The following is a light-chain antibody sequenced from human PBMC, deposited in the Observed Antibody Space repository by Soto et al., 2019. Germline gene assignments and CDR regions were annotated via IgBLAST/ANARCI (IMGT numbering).Light chain of an antibody. Sequence: IQLTQSPSSLSVSTLDRVTIXCLASQGISSYLAWYQQTPAKAPKLLLYAASTLQSGVPSRFSGSGSGTDFTLTIRRLQSEDFAVYYCQQSHHWPPITFGPGTRLENK. J-gene: IGKJ5*01. CDR3: QQSHHWPPIT. CDR1: QGISSY. CDR2: AAS. V-gene: IGKV1-8*01.